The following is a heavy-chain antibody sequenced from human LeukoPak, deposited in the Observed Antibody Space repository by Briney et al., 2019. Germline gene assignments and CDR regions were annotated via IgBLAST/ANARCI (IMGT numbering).Heavy chain of an antibody. V-gene: IGHV1-69*04. CDR2: IIPILGIA. CDR3: ARERLGYCSSTSCYTLDY. D-gene: IGHD2-2*02. CDR1: GGTFSSYA. Sequence: ASVKVSCKASGGTFSSYAISWVRQAPGQGLEWMGRIIPILGIANYAQKFQGRVTITADESTSTAYMELSSLRSEDTAVYYCARERLGYCSSTSCYTLDYWGQGTLVTVSS. J-gene: IGHJ4*02.